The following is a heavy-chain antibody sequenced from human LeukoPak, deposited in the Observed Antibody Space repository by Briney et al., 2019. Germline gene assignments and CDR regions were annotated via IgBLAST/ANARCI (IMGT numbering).Heavy chain of an antibody. D-gene: IGHD2-2*01. V-gene: IGHV4-4*07. Sequence: SETLSLTCSVSGGSISSHYWTWMRQSAGKGLEWIGRMYVSWTLYIAGRTNYNPSFKSRVTMSELMSKNQLSLKLRTVTAADPATYYCARRQPECSSTSCFGWFDPWGQGSLVTVSS. J-gene: IGHJ5*01. CDR2: MYVSWTLYIAGRT. CDR3: ARRQPECSSTSCFGWFDP. CDR1: GGSISSHY.